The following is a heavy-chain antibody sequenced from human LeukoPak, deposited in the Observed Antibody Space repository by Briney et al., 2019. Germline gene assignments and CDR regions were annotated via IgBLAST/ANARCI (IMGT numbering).Heavy chain of an antibody. J-gene: IGHJ4*02. CDR3: SRTRNYGTVFDS. D-gene: IGHD1/OR15-1a*01. CDR2: ISGSNTYI. CDR1: GFPFSSYD. V-gene: IGHV3-21*06. Sequence: PGGSLRLSCAPSGFPFSSYDMTWIRQAPGKGLEWVSSISGSNTYIYYADSVKGRFTISRDNAKHSLYLQMNSLRAEDTAVYYCSRTRNYGTVFDSWGQGTLVTVSS.